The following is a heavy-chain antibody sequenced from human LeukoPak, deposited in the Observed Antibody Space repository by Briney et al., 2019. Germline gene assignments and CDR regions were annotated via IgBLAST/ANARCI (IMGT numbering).Heavy chain of an antibody. J-gene: IGHJ3*02. CDR1: GYTFTSYD. V-gene: IGHV1-8*01. Sequence: ASVKVSCKASGYTFTSYDINWVRQATGQGLEWMGWMNPNSGNTGYAQKFQGRVTMTRNTSISTAYMELSSLRSEDTAVYYCARGGADYWRGGDAFPFDIWGQGTMVAVSS. D-gene: IGHD2-21*01. CDR3: ARGGADYWRGGDAFPFDI. CDR2: MNPNSGNT.